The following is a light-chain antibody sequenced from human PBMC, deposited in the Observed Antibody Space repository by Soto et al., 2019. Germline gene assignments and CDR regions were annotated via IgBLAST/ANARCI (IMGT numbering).Light chain of an antibody. J-gene: IGKJ5*01. V-gene: IGKV3-11*01. CDR1: QSVSSY. Sequence: EIVLTQSPATLSLSPGERATLSCRASQSVSSYLAWYQQKPGQAPRLLIYDASNRATGIPARFGGSGSGTDFTPTISSLEPEDFAVYYCQQRSNWPPITFGQGTRLEIK. CDR2: DAS. CDR3: QQRSNWPPIT.